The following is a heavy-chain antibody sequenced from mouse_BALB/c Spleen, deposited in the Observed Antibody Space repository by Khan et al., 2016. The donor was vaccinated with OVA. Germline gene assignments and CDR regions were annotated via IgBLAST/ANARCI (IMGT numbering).Heavy chain of an antibody. V-gene: IGHV3-2*02. CDR2: ISYSGVT. D-gene: IGHD1-1*01. Sequence: EVQLQESGPGLVKPSQSLSLTCTVTGYSITSGYAWNWIRQFPGNKLEWMGYISYSGVTSYTPPLKSRISITRDTSKNQFFLQLTSVTTEDTATYYCARGNYYGYYFDYWGQGTTLTVSS. CDR3: ARGNYYGYYFDY. CDR1: GYSITSGYA. J-gene: IGHJ2*01.